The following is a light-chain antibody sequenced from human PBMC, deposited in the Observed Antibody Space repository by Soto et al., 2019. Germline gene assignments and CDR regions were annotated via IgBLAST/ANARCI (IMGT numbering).Light chain of an antibody. V-gene: IGLV2-23*01. CDR3: CSYAGGSSYV. J-gene: IGLJ1*01. CDR2: EGN. CDR1: SSDVGSYNH. Sequence: QSVLTQPASVSGSDGPSITISCTGSSSDVGSYNHVSWYQQRPGKAPKFMIYEGNKRPSGVSNRFSGSKSGNTASLTISGLQGDDESDYYCCSYAGGSSYVFGAGTKLTVL.